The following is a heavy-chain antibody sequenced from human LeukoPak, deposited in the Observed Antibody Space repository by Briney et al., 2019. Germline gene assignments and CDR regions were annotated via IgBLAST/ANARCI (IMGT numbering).Heavy chain of an antibody. Sequence: ASVKVSCKASGYTFTDYYMHWVRQAPGQGLEWMGWISPNSGGADYAQKFQGRVTTTRDTSISTAYMELSRLRSDDTAVYYCARDLQTGGMIAFGGVITPGDYWGQGTLVTVSS. CDR3: ARDLQTGGMIAFGGVITPGDY. CDR1: GYTFTDYY. V-gene: IGHV1-2*02. J-gene: IGHJ4*02. CDR2: ISPNSGGA. D-gene: IGHD3-16*02.